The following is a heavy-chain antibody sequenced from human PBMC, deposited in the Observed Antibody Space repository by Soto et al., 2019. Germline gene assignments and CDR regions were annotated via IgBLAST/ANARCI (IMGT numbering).Heavy chain of an antibody. J-gene: IGHJ5*02. V-gene: IGHV4-30-4*01. D-gene: IGHD1-20*01. Sequence: SETLSLTCTVSGGSISSGDYYWSWIRQPPGKGLEWIGYIYYSGSTYYNPSLKSRVTISVDTSKNQFSLKLSSVTAADTAVYYCARGPHNWNERGWFDPWGQGTLVTVSS. CDR3: ARGPHNWNERGWFDP. CDR1: GGSISSGDYY. CDR2: IYYSGST.